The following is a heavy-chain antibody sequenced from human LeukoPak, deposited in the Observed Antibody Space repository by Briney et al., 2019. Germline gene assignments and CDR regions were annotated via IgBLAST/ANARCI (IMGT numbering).Heavy chain of an antibody. CDR3: AIDGAWGAGYMDV. J-gene: IGHJ6*03. Sequence: GGSLRLSCAASGFTFSSYGRYWIRQVPGKGLEWVAFIRSDGSNKDYADSVKGRFTISRDNSKNTLYLQMNSLRAEDTAVYYCAIDGAWGAGYMDVWGKGTTVTVSS. CDR1: GFTFSSYG. V-gene: IGHV3-30*02. D-gene: IGHD1-26*01. CDR2: IRSDGSNK.